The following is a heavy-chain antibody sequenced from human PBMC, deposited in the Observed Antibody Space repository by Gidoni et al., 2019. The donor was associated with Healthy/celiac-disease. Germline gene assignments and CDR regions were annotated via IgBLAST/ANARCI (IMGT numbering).Heavy chain of an antibody. J-gene: IGHJ6*02. CDR3: AREVGPIYGMDV. Sequence: QVQLVQSGAEVKKPEASVKVSCKASGYTFTSYDINWVRQATGQGLEWMGWMNPNSGNTGYAQKFQGRVTITRNTSISTAYMERSSLRSEDTAVYYCAREVGPIYGMDVWGQGTTVTVSS. CDR1: GYTFTSYD. V-gene: IGHV1-8*01. D-gene: IGHD3-16*01. CDR2: MNPNSGNT.